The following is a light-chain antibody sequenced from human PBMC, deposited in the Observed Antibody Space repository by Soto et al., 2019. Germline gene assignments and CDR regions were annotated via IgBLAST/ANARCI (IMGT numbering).Light chain of an antibody. Sequence: EIVMTQSPATLSVAPGERATLSCRASQSLTGSVAWYQQKPGQAPRLLIYDASTTATDIPARFSGSGSETEFTLTISSLQSEDFAVYSCQQYHTWPLTCGGGPKVEF. V-gene: IGKV3-15*01. CDR3: QQYHTWPLT. CDR1: QSLTGS. CDR2: DAS. J-gene: IGKJ4*01.